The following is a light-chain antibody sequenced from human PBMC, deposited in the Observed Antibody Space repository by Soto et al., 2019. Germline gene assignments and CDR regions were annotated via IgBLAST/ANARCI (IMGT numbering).Light chain of an antibody. Sequence: IVMKQSPATLSVSPGERATLSFRASQSVSSNLAWYQQTPGQAPRLLISDASIRATDIPDRFTGSGSGTDFTLTIIRLEPEDFAVYYCHQYCYLGTFGQGTKVDIK. CDR1: QSVSSN. J-gene: IGKJ1*01. CDR2: DAS. V-gene: IGKV3D-15*01. CDR3: HQYCYLGT.